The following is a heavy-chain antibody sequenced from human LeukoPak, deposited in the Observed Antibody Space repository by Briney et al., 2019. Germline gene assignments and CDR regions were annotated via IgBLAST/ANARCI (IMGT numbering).Heavy chain of an antibody. CDR1: GYSLSDMS. V-gene: IGHV1-24*01. Sequence: ASVKVSCKVAGYSLSDMSVHWIRQAPGRGLEWMGSSDSEDGDPVYAQKFEGRLTMTEDTSTDTAYVDLSSLRFEDTAVYYCASGNEVTLEGFALWGQGTMVTVSS. CDR3: ASGNEVTLEGFAL. J-gene: IGHJ3*01. CDR2: SDSEDGDP. D-gene: IGHD2-8*01.